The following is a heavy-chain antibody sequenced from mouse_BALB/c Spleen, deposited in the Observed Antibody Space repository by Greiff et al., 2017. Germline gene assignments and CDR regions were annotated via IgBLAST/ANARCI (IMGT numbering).Heavy chain of an antibody. CDR3: TRDDYDWYFDV. CDR2: ISSGGSYT. J-gene: IGHJ1*01. Sequence: EVQGVESGGGLVKPGGSLKLSCAASGFTFSSYTMSWVRQTPEKRLEWVATISSGGSYTYYPDSVKGRFTISRDNAKNTLYLQMSSLKSEDTAMYYCTRDDYDWYFDVWGAGTTVTVSS. V-gene: IGHV5-6-4*01. D-gene: IGHD2-4*01. CDR1: GFTFSSYT.